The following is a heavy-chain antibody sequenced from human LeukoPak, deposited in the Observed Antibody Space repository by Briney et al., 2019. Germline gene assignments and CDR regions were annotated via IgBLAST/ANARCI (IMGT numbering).Heavy chain of an antibody. V-gene: IGHV4-39*07. J-gene: IGHJ4*02. CDR2: IYYSGST. D-gene: IGHD2-15*01. Sequence: SETLSLTCTVSGGSISSSSYYWGWLRQPPGKGLEWIGSIYYSGSTYYNPSLKSRVTISVDTSKNQFSLKLSSVTAADTAVYYCARAHHPLLYYFDYWGQGTLVTVSS. CDR3: ARAHHPLLYYFDY. CDR1: GGSISSSSYY.